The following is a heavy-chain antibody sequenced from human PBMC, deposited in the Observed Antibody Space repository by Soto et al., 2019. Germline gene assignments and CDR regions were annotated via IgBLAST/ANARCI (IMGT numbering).Heavy chain of an antibody. Sequence: PSATLPLTCTVCGGPLRSGGYTWSGIRQYPGKGLEWIGYIYYSGSTYYNPSLKSRVTISVDTSKNQFSLKQSSLASADTALYYWASYRQYDYVRVLSDFDICGQGTMVTVSS. CDR2: IYYSGST. CDR1: GGPLRSGGYT. D-gene: IGHD3-16*01. CDR3: ASYRQYDYVRVLSDFDI. V-gene: IGHV4-31*03. J-gene: IGHJ3*02.